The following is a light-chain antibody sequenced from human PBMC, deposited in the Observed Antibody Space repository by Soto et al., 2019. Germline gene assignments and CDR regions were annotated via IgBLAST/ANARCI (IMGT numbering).Light chain of an antibody. V-gene: IGLV3-1*01. Sequence: SYELTQPPSVSVSPGQTASITCSGDKLGDKYACWYHQKPGQSPVLVIYQDTKRPSGIPERFSGSNSGNTATLTISGTQAVDEADYYCQACDSSTVVFGGGTKLTVL. CDR1: KLGDKY. CDR2: QDT. J-gene: IGLJ2*01. CDR3: QACDSSTVV.